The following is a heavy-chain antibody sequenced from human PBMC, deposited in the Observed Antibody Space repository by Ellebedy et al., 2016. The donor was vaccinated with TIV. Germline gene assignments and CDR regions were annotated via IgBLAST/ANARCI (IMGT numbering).Heavy chain of an antibody. J-gene: IGHJ4*02. CDR1: GFTFSSFS. CDR2: ISSASSTI. V-gene: IGHV3-48*04. D-gene: IGHD4-17*01. CDR3: ARDPTARSTVTGLGDY. Sequence: GGSLRLSCAASGFTFSSFSMNWVRQAPGKGLEWVSYISSASSTIYYAGSVRGRFTVSRDNAKDSLYLQMNSLRAEDTAVYYCARDPTARSTVTGLGDYWGQGTLVTVSS.